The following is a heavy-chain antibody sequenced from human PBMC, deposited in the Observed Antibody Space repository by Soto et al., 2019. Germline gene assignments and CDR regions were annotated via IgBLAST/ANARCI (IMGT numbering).Heavy chain of an antibody. CDR1: GGSISSSSYY. Sequence: LSLTCTVSGGSISSSSYYWGWIRQPPGKGLEWIGSIYYSGSTYYNPSLKSRVTISVDTSRNQFSLKLSSVTAADTAVYYCATEPGYSSSSGWFDPWGQGXLVTVYS. D-gene: IGHD6-13*01. CDR2: IYYSGST. V-gene: IGHV4-39*01. CDR3: ATEPGYSSSSGWFDP. J-gene: IGHJ5*02.